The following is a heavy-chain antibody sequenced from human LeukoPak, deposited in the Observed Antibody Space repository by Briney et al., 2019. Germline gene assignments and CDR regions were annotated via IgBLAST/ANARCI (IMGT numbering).Heavy chain of an antibody. J-gene: IGHJ4*02. D-gene: IGHD1-26*01. CDR3: ARHDRNSGRYYDFDY. CDR1: GFTFSDYY. Sequence: PGGSLRLSCAASGFTFSDYYMSWIRQAPGKGLEWVSYISSSSGYTNYADSVKGRFTISRDNAKNSLYLQMSSLRAEDTAVYYCARHDRNSGRYYDFDYWGQGTLVTVSS. V-gene: IGHV3-11*03. CDR2: ISSSSGYT.